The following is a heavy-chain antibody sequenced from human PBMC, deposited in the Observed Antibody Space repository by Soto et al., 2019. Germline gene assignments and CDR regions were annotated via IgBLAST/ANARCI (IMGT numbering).Heavy chain of an antibody. D-gene: IGHD3-3*01. CDR3: ARGPTIFGVVMVYNWFDP. Sequence: SETLSLTCTVSGGSISSGGYYWSWIRQHPGKGLEWIGYIYYSGSTYYNPSLKSRVTISVDTSKNQFSLKLSSVTAADTAVYYCARGPTIFGVVMVYNWFDPWGQGTLVTAPQ. CDR1: GGSISSGGYY. CDR2: IYYSGST. V-gene: IGHV4-31*03. J-gene: IGHJ5*02.